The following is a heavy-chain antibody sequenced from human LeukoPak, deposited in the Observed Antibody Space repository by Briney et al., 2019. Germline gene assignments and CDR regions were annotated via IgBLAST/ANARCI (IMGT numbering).Heavy chain of an antibody. Sequence: PGGSLRLSCAAFGFTFSSYWVSWVRQAPGKGLEWVANIKQDGSEKYYVDSVKGRFTISRDNAKNSLYLQMNSLRAEDTAVYYCASGAPVDYWGQGTLVTVSS. CDR3: ASGAPVDY. CDR2: IKQDGSEK. D-gene: IGHD3-10*01. J-gene: IGHJ4*02. V-gene: IGHV3-7*01. CDR1: GFTFSSYW.